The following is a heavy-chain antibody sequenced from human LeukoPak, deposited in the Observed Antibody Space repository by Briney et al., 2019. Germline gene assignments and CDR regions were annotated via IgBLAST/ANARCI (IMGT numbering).Heavy chain of an antibody. Sequence: GGSLRLSCAASGFTFSSYWMNWVRQAPGKGLEWVSGINWNSASTAYADSVKGRFTISRDNAKNSLYLQMNSLRAEDTALYNCVRERDGTYYFDYWGQGTLVTVSS. V-gene: IGHV3-9*01. CDR1: GFTFSSYW. J-gene: IGHJ4*02. CDR3: VRERDGTYYFDY. D-gene: IGHD1-26*01. CDR2: INWNSAST.